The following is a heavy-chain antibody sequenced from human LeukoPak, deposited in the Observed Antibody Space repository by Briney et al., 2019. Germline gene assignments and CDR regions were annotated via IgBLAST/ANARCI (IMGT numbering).Heavy chain of an antibody. CDR2: ISYDGSNK. J-gene: IGHJ4*02. D-gene: IGHD3-16*01. V-gene: IGHV3-30*18. Sequence: GGSLRLSCAASGFTFSSNGMHWVRQAPGKGLVWVAVISYDGSNKYYADSVKGRFTISRESSQNTLYLQKNCLRAEDTGVYFCAKDFGGGYFDYWGQGTLVTLSS. CDR1: GFTFSSNG. CDR3: AKDFGGGYFDY.